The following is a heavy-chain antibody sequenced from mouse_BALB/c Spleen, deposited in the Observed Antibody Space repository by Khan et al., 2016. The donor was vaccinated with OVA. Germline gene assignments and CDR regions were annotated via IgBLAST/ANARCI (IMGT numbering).Heavy chain of an antibody. CDR3: TREGDDGSSFAY. J-gene: IGHJ3*01. D-gene: IGHD2-3*01. Sequence: QVQLQQPGTELVRPGASVKLSCKASGYTFTNYWINWVKQRPGQGLEWIGNIYPSDSYTYYHQKFNDKATLTVDKSSSKAYMQLSSPTSEGSAAFCCTREGDDGSSFAYWGQGTLVTGAA. V-gene: IGHV1-69*02. CDR1: GYTFTNYW. CDR2: IYPSDSYT.